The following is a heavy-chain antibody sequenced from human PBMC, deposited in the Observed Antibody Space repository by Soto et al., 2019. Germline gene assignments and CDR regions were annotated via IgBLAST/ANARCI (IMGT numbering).Heavy chain of an antibody. D-gene: IGHD3-22*01. J-gene: IGHJ4*02. Sequence: GASVKVSCKASEHSFTSYDFNWVRQAVGQGLEWMGWMNPNNDYTGYAQKFQGRVTMTKDTSISTAYMELSGLRSEDTAVYYCAKYSYDSSGHPFLDSWGQGTLVTVSS. CDR3: AKYSYDSSGHPFLDS. CDR2: MNPNNDYT. V-gene: IGHV1-8*01. CDR1: EHSFTSYD.